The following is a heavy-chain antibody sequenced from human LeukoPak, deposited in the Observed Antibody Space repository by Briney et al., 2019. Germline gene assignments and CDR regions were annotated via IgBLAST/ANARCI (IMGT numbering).Heavy chain of an antibody. J-gene: IGHJ4*02. CDR2: MYIGGNT. V-gene: IGHV3-66*02. D-gene: IGHD2-15*01. CDR1: GFTVSSTY. Sequence: GGSLRLSCAASGFTVSSTYMAWVRQAPGKGLEWASIMYIGGNTFHAGSVKGRFTISRDNSKNTSYLQMNSLTAEDTAVYYCARGYCFDGKCPFAFDYWGQGTLVTVSS. CDR3: ARGYCFDGKCPFAFDY.